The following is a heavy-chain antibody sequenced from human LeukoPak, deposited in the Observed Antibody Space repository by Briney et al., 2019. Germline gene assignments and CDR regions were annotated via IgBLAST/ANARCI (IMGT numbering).Heavy chain of an antibody. Sequence: GGSLRLSCAASGFTFSTYNMHWVRQAPGKGLEWVSVISGSGGSPYYADSVKGRFTISRDNSKNTLYLQMNSLRAEDTAVYYCARALIGYYFDYWGQGTLVTVSS. D-gene: IGHD2-8*01. CDR1: GFTFSTYN. CDR3: ARALIGYYFDY. V-gene: IGHV3-23*01. J-gene: IGHJ4*02. CDR2: ISGSGGSP.